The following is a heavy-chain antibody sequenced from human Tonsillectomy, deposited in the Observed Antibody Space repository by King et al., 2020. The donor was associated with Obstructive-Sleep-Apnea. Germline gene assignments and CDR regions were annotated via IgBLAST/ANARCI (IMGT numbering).Heavy chain of an antibody. D-gene: IGHD6-13*01. CDR1: GYTFNAYG. V-gene: IGHV1-18*01. J-gene: IGHJ3*01. CDR3: ARDGSYSSSWYGSAFDF. CDR2: ISASNGNT. Sequence: QLVQSGAEVRKPGASVKVSCKASGYTFNAYGFSWVRQAPGQGLEWMGWISASNGNTNHAQKFQGRVTMTTDTSTTTAYMELRSLRSDDTAVYYCARDGSYSSSWYGSAFDFWGQGTVVTVSS.